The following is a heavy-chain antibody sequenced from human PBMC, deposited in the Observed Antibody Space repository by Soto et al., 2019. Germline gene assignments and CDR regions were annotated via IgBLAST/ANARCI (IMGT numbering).Heavy chain of an antibody. CDR2: IYHSGST. J-gene: IGHJ6*02. D-gene: IGHD1-26*01. CDR1: GGYISSSNW. V-gene: IGHV4-4*02. CDR3: ARVSGSYYYGMDV. Sequence: PSETLSLTCAVSGGYISSSNWWSWVRQPPGKGLEWIGEIYHSGSTNYNPSLKSRVTISVDKSKNQFSLKLSSVTAADTAVYYCARVSGSYYYGMDVWGQGTTVTVS.